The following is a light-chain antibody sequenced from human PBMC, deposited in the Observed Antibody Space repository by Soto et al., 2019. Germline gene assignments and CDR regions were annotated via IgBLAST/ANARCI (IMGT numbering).Light chain of an antibody. CDR1: QSIASY. J-gene: IGKJ2*01. CDR2: AAS. Sequence: DVHMSQSPSSLSASVGDRVTMTFRASQSIASYLNWYQQRPGKAPKLLIYAASNLESGVPSRFSGSGSETDFTLTISSLQPEDFATYYCQETYRSPVTFGQGTKVDIK. V-gene: IGKV1-39*01. CDR3: QETYRSPVT.